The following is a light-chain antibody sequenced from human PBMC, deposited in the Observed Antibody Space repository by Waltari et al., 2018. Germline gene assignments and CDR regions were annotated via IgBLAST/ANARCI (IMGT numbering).Light chain of an antibody. J-gene: IGKJ4*01. Sequence: DIQMTLSPSSLSASVGERVTITCQASQDISNYLNWYQQKPGKAPKLLIYDASNLETGVPSRFSGSGSGTDFTFTISSLQPEDIATYYCQQLLTFGGGTKVEIK. CDR3: QQLLT. V-gene: IGKV1-33*01. CDR1: QDISNY. CDR2: DAS.